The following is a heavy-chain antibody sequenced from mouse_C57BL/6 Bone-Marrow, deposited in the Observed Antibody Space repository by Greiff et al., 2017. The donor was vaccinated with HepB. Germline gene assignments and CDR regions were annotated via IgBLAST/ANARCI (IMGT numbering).Heavy chain of an antibody. Sequence: VQLQESGAELARPGASVKLSCKASGYTFTSYGISWVKQRTGQGLEWIGEIYPRSGNTYYNEKFKGKATLTADKYSSTAYMELRSLTSEESAVYFCARSYYGSSYYAMDYWGQGTSVTVSS. CDR2: IYPRSGNT. D-gene: IGHD1-1*01. V-gene: IGHV1-81*01. J-gene: IGHJ4*01. CDR3: ARSYYGSSYYAMDY. CDR1: GYTFTSYG.